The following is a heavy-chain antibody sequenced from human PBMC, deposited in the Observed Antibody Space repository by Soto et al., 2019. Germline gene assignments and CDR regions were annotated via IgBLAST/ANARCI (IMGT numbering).Heavy chain of an antibody. V-gene: IGHV1-69*13. D-gene: IGHD6-13*01. Sequence: GASVKVSCKASGGTFSSYAISWVRQAPGQGLEWMGGIIPIFGTANYAQKFQGRVTITADESTSTAHMELSSLRSEDTAVYYCARDYSSSLNWFDPWGQGTLVTVSS. J-gene: IGHJ5*02. CDR3: ARDYSSSLNWFDP. CDR2: IIPIFGTA. CDR1: GGTFSSYA.